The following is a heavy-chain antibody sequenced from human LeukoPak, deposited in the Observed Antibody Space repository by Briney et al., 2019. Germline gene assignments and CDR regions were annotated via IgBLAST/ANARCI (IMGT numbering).Heavy chain of an antibody. CDR3: AKGRVAFGGVVVTEFDS. J-gene: IGHJ4*02. CDR2: ISGKADKT. CDR1: GFTFSSYW. V-gene: IGHV3-23*01. Sequence: GGSLRLSCAASGFTFSSYWMGWVRQTPGKGLEWVSSISGKADKTYYADSVKGRVTISRDNSNNTLYLQMNSLRVEDTAVYYCAKGRVAFGGVVVTEFDSWGQGTLVTVSS. D-gene: IGHD3-16*02.